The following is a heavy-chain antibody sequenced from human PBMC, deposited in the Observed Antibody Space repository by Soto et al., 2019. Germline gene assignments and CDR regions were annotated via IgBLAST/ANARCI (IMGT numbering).Heavy chain of an antibody. CDR2: INHSGST. CDR1: GGSFSGYY. J-gene: IGHJ4*02. CDR3: ARAAPRYCSGGSCYSGRDY. V-gene: IGHV4-34*01. D-gene: IGHD2-15*01. Sequence: QVQLQQWGAGLLKPSETLSLTCAVYGGSFSGYYWSWIRQPPGKGLEWIGEINHSGSTNYNPSLKCRVTISVDTSKNQFSLKLSSVTAADTAVYYCARAAPRYCSGGSCYSGRDYCGQGTLVTVSS.